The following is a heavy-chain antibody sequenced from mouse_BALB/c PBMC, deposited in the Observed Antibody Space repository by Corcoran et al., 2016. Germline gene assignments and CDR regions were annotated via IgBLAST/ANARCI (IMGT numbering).Heavy chain of an antibody. CDR1: GYTFTDYY. CDR2: VNPNNGDT. J-gene: IGHJ2*01. CDR3: ARDFDFYFDY. V-gene: IGHV1-26*01. Sequence: EVQLQQSGPELVKPGASVKMSCKASGYTFTDYYMKWVKQSHGKSIEWIGDVNPNNGDTSYSQQFKGKATLTVDKSSSTAYMQLNSLTSEDSAVYYCARDFDFYFDYWGQGTTLTVSS. D-gene: IGHD2-4*01.